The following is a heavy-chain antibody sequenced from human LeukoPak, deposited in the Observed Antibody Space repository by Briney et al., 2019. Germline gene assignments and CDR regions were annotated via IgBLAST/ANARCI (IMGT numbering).Heavy chain of an antibody. V-gene: IGHV4-59*01. J-gene: IGHJ6*03. CDR1: GGSISSYY. CDR3: ARANPSTFVYYMDV. D-gene: IGHD5/OR15-5a*01. Sequence: SETLSLTCTVSGGSISSYYWSWIRQPPGKGLEWIWYIYYSGSTNYNPSLKSRVTISVDTTKNQYSLKLSSVTAADTAVYYCARANPSTFVYYMDVWGKGTTVTVSS. CDR2: IYYSGST.